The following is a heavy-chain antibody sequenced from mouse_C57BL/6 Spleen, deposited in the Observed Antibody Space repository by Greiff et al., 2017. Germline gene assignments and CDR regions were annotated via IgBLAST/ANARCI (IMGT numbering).Heavy chain of an antibody. CDR1: GYTFTSYW. D-gene: IGHD1-1*01. Sequence: QVQLQQPGAELVKPGASVKMSCKASGYTFTSYWITWVKQRPGQGLEWIGDIYPGSGSTNYNEKFKSKATLTVDTSSSTAYMQLSSLTSEDSAVYYCARSSEYYGSSPYAMDYWGQGTSVTVSS. CDR3: ARSSEYYGSSPYAMDY. CDR2: IYPGSGST. J-gene: IGHJ4*01. V-gene: IGHV1-55*01.